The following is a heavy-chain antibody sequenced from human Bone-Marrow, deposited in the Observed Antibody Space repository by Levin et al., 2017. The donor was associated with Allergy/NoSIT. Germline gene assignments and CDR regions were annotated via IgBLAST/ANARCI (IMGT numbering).Heavy chain of an antibody. Sequence: GGSLRLSCAASGFTFNNDGMHWVRQTPGKGLEWVAAISNDGLDQNYTDSVKGRFTISRDNSENALYLQMNSLRPEDTAVYYCAKDLALNWATDYWGPGTLVTVSS. J-gene: IGHJ4*02. CDR2: ISNDGLDQ. D-gene: IGHD7-27*01. V-gene: IGHV3-30*18. CDR1: GFTFNNDG. CDR3: AKDLALNWATDY.